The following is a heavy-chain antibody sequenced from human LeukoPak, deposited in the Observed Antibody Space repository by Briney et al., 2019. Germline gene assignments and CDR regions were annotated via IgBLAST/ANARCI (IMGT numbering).Heavy chain of an antibody. Sequence: ASVKVSFKASGYTFTSYGISWVRQAPGQGREWMGWISAYNGNTNYEQKLQGRVTITTDTSTSTAYMELRSLRSDDTAVYYCARYGDIVVVPAAISLGMDVWGQGTTVTVSS. CDR3: ARYGDIVVVPAAISLGMDV. CDR2: ISAYNGNT. D-gene: IGHD2-2*02. J-gene: IGHJ6*02. V-gene: IGHV1-18*01. CDR1: GYTFTSYG.